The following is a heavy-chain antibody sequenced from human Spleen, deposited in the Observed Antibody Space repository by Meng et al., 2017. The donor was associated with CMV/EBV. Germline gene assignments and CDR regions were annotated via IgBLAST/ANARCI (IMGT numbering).Heavy chain of an antibody. CDR2: IRHDGSSK. CDR1: GFTFRSYG. V-gene: IGHV3-30*02. Sequence: AAGFTFRSYGMHWVRQAPGKGPEWLAFIRHDGSSKYYADSVRGRFTISRDNSKNMLYLQMNSLRPEDTAVYHCAKDHFGGYSGQPSWGQGTRVTVSS. D-gene: IGHD3-10*01. CDR3: AKDHFGGYSGQPS. J-gene: IGHJ5*02.